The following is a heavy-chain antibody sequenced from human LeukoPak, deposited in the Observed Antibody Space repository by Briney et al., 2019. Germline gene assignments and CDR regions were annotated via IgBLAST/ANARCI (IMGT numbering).Heavy chain of an antibody. CDR3: AKSYGDYYYYYGMDV. CDR1: GGSISSSSYY. D-gene: IGHD4-17*01. J-gene: IGHJ6*02. V-gene: IGHV3-23*01. Sequence: ETLSLTCTVSGGSISSSSYYWGWIRQPPGKGLEWVSGISGSGGSTDYADSVKGRFTISRDNSKNTLYLQMDSLSAEDTAVYYCAKSYGDYYYYYGMDVWGQGTTVTVSS. CDR2: ISGSGGST.